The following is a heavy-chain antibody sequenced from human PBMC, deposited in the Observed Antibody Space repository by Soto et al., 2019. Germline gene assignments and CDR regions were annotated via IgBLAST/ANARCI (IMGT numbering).Heavy chain of an antibody. J-gene: IGHJ4*02. CDR2: ISGSGGST. CDR3: AKDPSFFSYYYDSSGYDY. V-gene: IGHV3-23*01. D-gene: IGHD3-22*01. Sequence: EVQLLESGGGLVQPGGSLRLSCAASGFTFSSYAMSWVRQAPGKGLEWVSAISGSGGSTYYADSVKGRFTISRDNSKNTLYLQMNSLRAEDTAVYYCAKDPSFFSYYYDSSGYDYWGQGTLVTVSS. CDR1: GFTFSSYA.